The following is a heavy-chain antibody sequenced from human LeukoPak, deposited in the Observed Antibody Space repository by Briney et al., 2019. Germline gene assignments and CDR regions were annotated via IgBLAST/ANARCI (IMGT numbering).Heavy chain of an antibody. D-gene: IGHD3-10*01. Sequence: SVKVSCKASGGTFSSYAISWVRQAPGQGLEWMGGIIPIFGTPKYAQKFQGRVTITADESTSTAYMELSSLRSEDTAVYYCAREDSSGSFQPQFDYWGQGTLVTVSS. J-gene: IGHJ4*02. V-gene: IGHV1-69*13. CDR2: IIPIFGTP. CDR3: AREDSSGSFQPQFDY. CDR1: GGTFSSYA.